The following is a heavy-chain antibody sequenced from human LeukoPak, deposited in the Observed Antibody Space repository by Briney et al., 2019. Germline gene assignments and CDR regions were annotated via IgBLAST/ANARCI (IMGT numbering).Heavy chain of an antibody. CDR1: GGSISSYY. CDR2: IYYSGGT. CDR3: ARTTSYGYYTH. V-gene: IGHV4-59*01. D-gene: IGHD3-3*01. Sequence: SETLSLTCTVSGGSISSYYWSWIRQPPAKGLEWIGYIYYSGGTNYNPSLKSRVTISVDTSKTQFSLRLNSVTAADTAVYYCARTTSYGYYTHWGQGTLVTVSS. J-gene: IGHJ4*02.